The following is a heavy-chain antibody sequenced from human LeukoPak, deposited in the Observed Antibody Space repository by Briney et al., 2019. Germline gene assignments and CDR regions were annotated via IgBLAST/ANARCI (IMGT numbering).Heavy chain of an antibody. J-gene: IGHJ3*02. D-gene: IGHD3-16*01. V-gene: IGHV4-38-2*02. Sequence: SETLSLTCTVSGYSISSGYYWGWIRQPPGKGLEWIGRIYASGSTNYNPSLKSRVTMSVDTSKNQFSLKLSSVTAADTAVYYCARDRIMITFGGPRTDAFDIWGQGTMVTVSS. CDR2: IYASGST. CDR1: GYSISSGYY. CDR3: ARDRIMITFGGPRTDAFDI.